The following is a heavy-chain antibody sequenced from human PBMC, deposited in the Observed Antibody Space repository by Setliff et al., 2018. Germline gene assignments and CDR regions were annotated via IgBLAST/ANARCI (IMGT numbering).Heavy chain of an antibody. CDR3: ARVIGYSHGYYYHYMDV. V-gene: IGHV4-61*02. J-gene: IGHJ6*03. CDR1: GASISSGGYY. D-gene: IGHD5-18*01. CDR2: LYTSGST. Sequence: SETLSLTCTVSGASISSGGYYWTWIRQPAGKALEYIGFLYTSGSTNYNPSLKSRVTMSVDTSKNQLSLKLTFVTAADTAIYYSARVIGYSHGYYYHYMDVWGKGTTVTVSS.